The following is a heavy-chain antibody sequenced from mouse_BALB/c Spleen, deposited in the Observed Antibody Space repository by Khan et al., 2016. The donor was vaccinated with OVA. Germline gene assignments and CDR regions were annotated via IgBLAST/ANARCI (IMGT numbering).Heavy chain of an antibody. V-gene: IGHV14-3*02. D-gene: IGHD2-4*01. J-gene: IGHJ3*01. CDR3: ARTTMILGFTY. CDR1: AFNIKDTY. Sequence: EVQLQQSGAELVKPGASVKLSCTASAFNIKDTYMHWVKQRPEQGLEWIGRIDPANGNTKNDPKFQGKATITADTSSNTAYLHLSSRTSEDIAVYYCARTTMILGFTYWGQGTLVTVSA. CDR2: IDPANGNT.